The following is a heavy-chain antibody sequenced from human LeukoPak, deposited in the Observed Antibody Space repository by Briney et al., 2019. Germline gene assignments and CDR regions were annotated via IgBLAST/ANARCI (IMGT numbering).Heavy chain of an antibody. Sequence: PSDTLTLTCTVPGHPISSYYWSWLREPTGKGLVCLRYIYCSGGTNYTPSVKSRVTISVDTSKNLFSLQLSSVSAADTAVYYCARGWGNGYDLGGGDYWGQGTLVTVSS. J-gene: IGHJ4*02. CDR2: IYCSGGT. CDR3: ARGWGNGYDLGGGDY. D-gene: IGHD5-12*01. CDR1: GHPISSYY. V-gene: IGHV4-59*07.